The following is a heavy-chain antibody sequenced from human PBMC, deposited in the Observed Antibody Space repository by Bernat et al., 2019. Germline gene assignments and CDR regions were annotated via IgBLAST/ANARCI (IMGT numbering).Heavy chain of an antibody. CDR1: GYTFTDYY. CDR2: VDPEDGET. V-gene: IGHV1-69-2*01. J-gene: IGHJ5*02. Sequence: EVQLVQSGAEVKKPGATVKISCKVSGYTFTDYYMHWVQQAPGKGLEWMGLVDPEDGETIYAEKVQGRVTITADTTTDTDYMELSRLRSEDTAVYYGARVKGGGGRNGFDPWGQGTLVTVSS. D-gene: IGHD2-15*01. CDR3: ARVKGGGGRNGFDP.